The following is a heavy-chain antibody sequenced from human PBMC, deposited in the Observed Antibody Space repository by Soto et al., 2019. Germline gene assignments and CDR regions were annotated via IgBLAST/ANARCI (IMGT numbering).Heavy chain of an antibody. CDR3: ARVGPYDYTVYGMDV. CDR1: GFTFSSYA. J-gene: IGHJ6*02. CDR2: ISYDGSNK. Sequence: VGSLRLSCAASGFTFSSYAMHWVRQAPGKGLEWVAVISYDGSNKYYADSVKGRFTISRDNSKNTLYLQMNSLRAEDTAAYYCARVGPYDYTVYGMDVWGQGTTVTVSS. D-gene: IGHD4-4*01. V-gene: IGHV3-30-3*01.